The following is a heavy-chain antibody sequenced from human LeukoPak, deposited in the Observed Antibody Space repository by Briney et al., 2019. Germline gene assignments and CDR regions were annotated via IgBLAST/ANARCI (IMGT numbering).Heavy chain of an antibody. V-gene: IGHV3-21*01. D-gene: IGHD2-2*01. CDR3: ARDHVEYQLPYYYYYMDV. J-gene: IGHJ6*03. CDR1: GITFSSYS. Sequence: GGSLRLSCAASGITFSSYSMNWVRQAPGKGLEWVSSISSSSSYIYYADSVKGRFTISRDNAKNSLYLQMNSLRAEDTAVYYCARDHVEYQLPYYYYYMDVWGKGTTVTVSS. CDR2: ISSSSSYI.